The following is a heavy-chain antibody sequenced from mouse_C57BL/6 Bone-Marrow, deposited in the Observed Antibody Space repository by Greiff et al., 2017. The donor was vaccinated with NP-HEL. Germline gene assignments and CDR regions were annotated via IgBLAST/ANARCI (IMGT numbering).Heavy chain of an antibody. Sequence: VQLVESGPGLVQPSQSLSITCTVSGFSLTSYGVHWVRQSPGKGLEWLGVIWSGGSTDYNAAFISRLSISKDNSKSQVFFKMNSLQADDTAIYYCARNSGITTVVATKYAMDYWGQGTSVTVSS. CDR1: GFSLTSYG. CDR2: IWSGGST. D-gene: IGHD1-1*01. J-gene: IGHJ4*01. V-gene: IGHV2-2*01. CDR3: ARNSGITTVVATKYAMDY.